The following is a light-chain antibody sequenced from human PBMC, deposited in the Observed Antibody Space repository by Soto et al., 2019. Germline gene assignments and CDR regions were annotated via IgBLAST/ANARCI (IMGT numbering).Light chain of an antibody. CDR2: NTN. CDR3: VLYMGSGISV. V-gene: IGLV8-61*01. Sequence: QAVVTQEPSFSVSPGGTVTLTCGLTSGSVSTTYYPSWYQQTPGQAPRTLISNTNTHSSGVPDRFSGSILGNKAALTITGAQADDESDYYCVLYMGSGISVFGGGTKLTVL. CDR1: SGSVSTTYY. J-gene: IGLJ2*01.